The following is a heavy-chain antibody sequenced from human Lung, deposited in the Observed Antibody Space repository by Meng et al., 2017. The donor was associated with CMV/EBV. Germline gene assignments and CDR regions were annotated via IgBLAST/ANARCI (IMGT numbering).Heavy chain of an antibody. CDR3: AGGQRSSTSLGY. CDR1: GYTFTGYY. V-gene: IGHV1-2*02. D-gene: IGHD2-2*01. J-gene: IGHJ4*02. CDR2: INPNSGGT. Sequence: ASXXVSXKASGYTFTGYYMHWVRQAPGQGLEWIGWINPNSGGTNYAQKFQGRVTMTRDTSISTAYMELSRLRSDDTAVYYCAGGQRSSTSLGYWVQGTLVTVSS.